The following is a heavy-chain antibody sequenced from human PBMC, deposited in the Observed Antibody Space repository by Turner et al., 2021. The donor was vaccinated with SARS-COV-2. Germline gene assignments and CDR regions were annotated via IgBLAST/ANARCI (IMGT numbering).Heavy chain of an antibody. CDR2: IYYSGST. D-gene: IGHD3-10*01. Sequence: QLQLQESGPGLVKPSETLSLPCTVSGGSISSSPYYWGWIRQPPGKGLEWIGSIYYSGSTYYNPSLKSRVTISVDTSKSQFSLKLSSVTAADTAVYYCARRSEGYYGSGSHWFDPWGQGTLVTVSS. CDR1: GGSISSSPYY. V-gene: IGHV4-39*01. CDR3: ARRSEGYYGSGSHWFDP. J-gene: IGHJ5*02.